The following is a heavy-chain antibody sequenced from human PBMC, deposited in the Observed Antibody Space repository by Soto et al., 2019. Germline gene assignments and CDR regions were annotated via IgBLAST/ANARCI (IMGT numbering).Heavy chain of an antibody. J-gene: IGHJ4*02. CDR3: ARGRYGDY. V-gene: IGHV1-18*01. CDR2: ISAHNGNT. D-gene: IGHD1-1*01. CDR1: GYTFTSYG. Sequence: QVHLVQSGAEVKKPGASVKVSCKASGYTFTSYGITWVRQAPGQGLEWMGWISAHNGNTDYAQKLQGRVIVTRDTSTRTAYMELRILRSDDTAVYYCARGRYGDYWGQGALVTVSS.